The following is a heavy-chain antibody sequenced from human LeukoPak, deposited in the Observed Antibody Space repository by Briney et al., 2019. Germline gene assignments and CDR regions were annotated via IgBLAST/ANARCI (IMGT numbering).Heavy chain of an antibody. CDR3: ARIPSSSWYYWFDP. D-gene: IGHD6-13*01. CDR2: IYYSGST. J-gene: IGHJ5*02. V-gene: IGHV4-39*01. CDR1: GGSTSSSSYY. Sequence: SETLSLTCTVSGGSTSSSSYYWGWIRQPPGKGLEWIGSIYYSGSTYYNPSLKSRVTISVDTSKNQFSLKLSSVTAADTAVYYCARIPSSSWYYWFDPWGQGTLVTVSS.